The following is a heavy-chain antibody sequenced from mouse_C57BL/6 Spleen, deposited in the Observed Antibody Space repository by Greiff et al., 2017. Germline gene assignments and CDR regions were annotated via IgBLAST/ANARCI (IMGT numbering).Heavy chain of an antibody. CDR1: GFTFSSYA. V-gene: IGHV5-4*03. CDR2: ISDGGSYT. D-gene: IGHD1-1*01. J-gene: IGHJ3*01. Sequence: EVKVEESGGGLVKPGGSLKLSCAASGFTFSSYAMSWVRQTPEKRLEWVATISDGGSYTYYPDNVKGRFTISRDNAKNNLYLQMSHLKSEDTAMYYCARIYYGSPFAYWGQGTLVTVSA. CDR3: ARIYYGSPFAY.